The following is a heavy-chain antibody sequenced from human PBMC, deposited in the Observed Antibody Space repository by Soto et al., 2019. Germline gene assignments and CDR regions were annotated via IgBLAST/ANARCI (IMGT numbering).Heavy chain of an antibody. CDR1: GGTFNNYV. V-gene: IGHV1-69*06. CDR3: AGRCDGTNCLAHFDY. CDR2: IIPIFGTP. Sequence: SVKVSCKASGGTFNNYVINCVLQSPLQGLDWMAGIIPIFGTPNYAQKFQGRVTITADKSTSTAYMELNSLRSEDTAVYYCAGRCDGTNCLAHFDYWGQGTLVTVSS. J-gene: IGHJ4*02. D-gene: IGHD2-2*01.